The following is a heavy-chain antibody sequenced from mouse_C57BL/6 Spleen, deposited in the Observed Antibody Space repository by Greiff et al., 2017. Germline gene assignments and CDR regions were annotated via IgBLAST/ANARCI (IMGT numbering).Heavy chain of an antibody. J-gene: IGHJ3*01. CDR3: ARGSNYLPWFAY. D-gene: IGHD2-5*01. CDR1: GYTFTDYN. V-gene: IGHV1-22*01. CDR2: INPNNGGT. Sequence: EVKLVESGPELVKPGASVKMSCKASGYTFTDYNMHWVKQSHGKSLEWIGYINPNNGGTSYNQKFKGKATVTVNKSSSNAYMELRSLTSEDSAVYYCARGSNYLPWFAYWGQGTLVTVSA.